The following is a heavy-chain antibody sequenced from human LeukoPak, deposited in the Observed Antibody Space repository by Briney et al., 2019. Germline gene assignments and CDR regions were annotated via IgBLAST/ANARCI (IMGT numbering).Heavy chain of an antibody. CDR3: ARTYIRGYSYGVLGY. Sequence: GRSLRLSCAASGFTFSSYAMHWVRQAPGKGLEWVPVISYDGSNKYYADSVKGRFTISRDNSKNTLYLQMNSLRAEDTAVYDCARTYIRGYSYGVLGYWGQGTLVTVSS. V-gene: IGHV3-30*04. D-gene: IGHD5-18*01. CDR1: GFTFSSYA. J-gene: IGHJ4*02. CDR2: ISYDGSNK.